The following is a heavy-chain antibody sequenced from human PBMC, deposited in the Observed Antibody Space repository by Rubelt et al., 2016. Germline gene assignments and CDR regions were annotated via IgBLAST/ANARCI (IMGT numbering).Heavy chain of an antibody. Sequence: QVQLVQSEAELKEPGASVKVSCKASGDTFSGYYVHWVRQAPGQGLEWLGWINANSGDTKYSQRFQGRVTMTTDTSITTAYMELNTLISDDTAGYYCARDQCVSSTGYLDCWGQGTLVTVSS. D-gene: IGHD2-2*01. CDR1: GDTFSGYY. CDR2: INANSGDT. J-gene: IGHJ4*02. CDR3: ARDQCVSSTGYLDC. V-gene: IGHV1-2*02.